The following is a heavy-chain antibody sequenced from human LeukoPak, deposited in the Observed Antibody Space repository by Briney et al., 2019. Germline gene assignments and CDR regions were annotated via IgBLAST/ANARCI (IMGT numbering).Heavy chain of an antibody. Sequence: SETLSLTCAVYGGSFRGYYWSWIRQPPGKGLEWVGGINHSGSTNYNPSLKSRVTISVDGSKNQMYLTLSSVAAEDTAVYYCARGYRYGYSSGWYRDWGQGTLVTVSS. CDR1: GGSFRGYY. CDR2: INHSGST. V-gene: IGHV4-34*01. D-gene: IGHD6-19*01. J-gene: IGHJ4*02. CDR3: ARGYRYGYSSGWYRD.